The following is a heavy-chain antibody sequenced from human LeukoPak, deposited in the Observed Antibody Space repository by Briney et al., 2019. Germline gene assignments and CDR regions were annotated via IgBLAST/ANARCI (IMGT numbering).Heavy chain of an antibody. J-gene: IGHJ5*02. CDR3: ARSGIQQLVVSWFDP. V-gene: IGHV1-8*02. D-gene: IGHD6-6*01. CDR2: MNPNSGNT. Sequence: ASVKVSCKASGYTFTGYYMHWVRQAPGQGPEWMGWMNPNSGNTGCAQKFQGRVTMTRNTSISTAYMELSSLRSEDTAVYYCARSGIQQLVVSWFDPWGQGTLVTVSS. CDR1: GYTFTGYY.